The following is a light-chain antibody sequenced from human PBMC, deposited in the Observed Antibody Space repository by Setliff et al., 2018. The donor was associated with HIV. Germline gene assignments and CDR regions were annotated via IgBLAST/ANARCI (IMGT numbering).Light chain of an antibody. CDR1: SSDVGGYNY. CDR3: SSYTSSSTLV. J-gene: IGLJ1*01. CDR2: EVS. Sequence: QSVLAQPASVSGSPGQSITISCGGTSSDVGGYNYVSWYQQHPGKAPKLMIYEVSNRPSGVSNRFSGSKSGNTASLTISGLQAEDEADYYCSSYTSSSTLVFGTGTKVTVL. V-gene: IGLV2-14*01.